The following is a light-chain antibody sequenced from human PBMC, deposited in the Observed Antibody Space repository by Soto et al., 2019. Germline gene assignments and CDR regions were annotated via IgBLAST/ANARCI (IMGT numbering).Light chain of an antibody. CDR2: GAS. V-gene: IGKV3-20*01. CDR1: QSVSATY. J-gene: IGKJ2*01. CDR3: DQHLNAPIYT. Sequence: EVVLTQSPGTLSLSPGERATLSCRASQSVSATYLAWYQQKPGQAPRLLIFGASNRATGIPDRFTGSGSGTDFALILTILELEHLAVDVYDQHLNAPIYTFGQGSKLEIK.